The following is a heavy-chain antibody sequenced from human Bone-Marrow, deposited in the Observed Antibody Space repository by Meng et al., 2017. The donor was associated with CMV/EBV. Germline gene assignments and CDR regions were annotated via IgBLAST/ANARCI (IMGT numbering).Heavy chain of an antibody. V-gene: IGHV1-2*02. CDR3: ARDMTTTWYGGSAS. D-gene: IGHD3-10*01. Sequence: ASVKVSCKASGYTFTGHSMHWVRQAPGQGLEWMGWINPQSGDTNYAQNFQGRVTLTRDTSISTAYMELSSLRSDDTAMYYCARDMTTTWYGGSASWGQGTLVTVSS. CDR1: GYTFTGHS. CDR2: INPQSGDT. J-gene: IGHJ5*02.